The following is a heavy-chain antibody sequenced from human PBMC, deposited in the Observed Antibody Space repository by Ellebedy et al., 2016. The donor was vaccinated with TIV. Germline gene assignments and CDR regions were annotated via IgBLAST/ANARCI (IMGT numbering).Heavy chain of an antibody. CDR2: FYYDGST. CDR1: GGSISSSSYY. D-gene: IGHD2-21*02. V-gene: IGHV4-39*01. CDR3: ASYCGGDCSKNCFDY. Sequence: MPSETLSLTCTVSGGSISSSSYYWGWIRQPPGKGLEWIGSFYYDGSTYYNPSLKSRVTIFIDTSKNQFSLKLSSVTAADTAVYFCASYCGGDCSKNCFDYWGQGTLVTVSS. J-gene: IGHJ4*02.